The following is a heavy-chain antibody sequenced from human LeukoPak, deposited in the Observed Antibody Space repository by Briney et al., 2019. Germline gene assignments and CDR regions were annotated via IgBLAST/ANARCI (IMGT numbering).Heavy chain of an antibody. Sequence: ASVKVSCKASGYTFTSYGISWVRQAPGQGLEWMGWISAYNGNTNYAQKFQGRVTITADESTSTAYMELSSLRSEDTAVYYCARGWVRYSYGYRYWGQGTLVTVSS. D-gene: IGHD5-18*01. CDR3: ARGWVRYSYGYRY. J-gene: IGHJ4*02. V-gene: IGHV1-18*01. CDR1: GYTFTSYG. CDR2: ISAYNGNT.